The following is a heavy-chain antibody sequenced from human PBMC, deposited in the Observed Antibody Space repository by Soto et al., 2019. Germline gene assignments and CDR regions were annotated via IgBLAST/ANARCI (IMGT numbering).Heavy chain of an antibody. CDR3: ATLEGGGIPYSSSWYFDY. CDR2: IDPSDSYT. D-gene: IGHD6-13*01. CDR1: GYSFTSYL. J-gene: IGHJ4*02. V-gene: IGHV5-10-1*01. Sequence: GESLKISCKGSGYSFTSYLISWVRQMPVKGLEWMGRIDPSDSYTNYSPSFQGHVTISADKSISTAYLQWSSLKASDTAMYYCATLEGGGIPYSSSWYFDYFGQRTLV.